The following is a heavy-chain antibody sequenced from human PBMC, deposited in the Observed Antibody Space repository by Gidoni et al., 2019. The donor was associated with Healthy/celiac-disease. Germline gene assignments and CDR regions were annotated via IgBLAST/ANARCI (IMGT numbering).Heavy chain of an antibody. D-gene: IGHD2-2*01. Sequence: QVQLQESGPGLVKPSQTLSLTCTVSGGSISSGGYYWRWIRQHPGKGLEWIGYIYYSGSTYYNPSLKSRVTISVDTSKNQFSLKLSSVTAADTAVYYCARVPTYCSSTSCYSDRVRVAFDIWGQGTMVTVSS. V-gene: IGHV4-31*03. CDR1: GGSISSGGYY. CDR3: ARVPTYCSSTSCYSDRVRVAFDI. CDR2: IYYSGST. J-gene: IGHJ3*02.